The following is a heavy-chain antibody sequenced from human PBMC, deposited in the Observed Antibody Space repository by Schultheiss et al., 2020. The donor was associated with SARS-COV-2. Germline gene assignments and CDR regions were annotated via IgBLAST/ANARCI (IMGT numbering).Heavy chain of an antibody. CDR1: GFTFSSYD. J-gene: IGHJ5*02. Sequence: GGSLRLSCAASGFTFSSYDMHLVRQATGKGLEWVSAIGTAGDTYYPGSVKGRFTISRVNAKNSLYLHMNSLRAEDTAVYYCARDIDRRGNWFDPWGQGTLVTVSS. V-gene: IGHV3-13*04. CDR2: IGTAGDT. CDR3: ARDIDRRGNWFDP.